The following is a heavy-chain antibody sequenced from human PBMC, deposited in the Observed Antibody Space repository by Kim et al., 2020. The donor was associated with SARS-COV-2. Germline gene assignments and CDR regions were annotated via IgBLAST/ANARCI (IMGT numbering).Heavy chain of an antibody. CDR3: ARVKWGSYRTPYYFDY. J-gene: IGHJ4*02. V-gene: IGHV1-2*02. Sequence: KFQGRVTMTRDTSISTAYMELSRLRSDDTAVYYCARVKWGSYRTPYYFDYWGQGTLVTVSS. D-gene: IGHD3-16*02.